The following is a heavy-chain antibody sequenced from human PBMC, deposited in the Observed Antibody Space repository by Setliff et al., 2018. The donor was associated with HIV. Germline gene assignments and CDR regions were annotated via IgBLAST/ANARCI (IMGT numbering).Heavy chain of an antibody. CDR1: GYSFTSYW. D-gene: IGHD3-10*01. Sequence: GESLKISCKGSGYSFTSYWIGWVRQVPGKGLEWMGIIYPVDSDARYNPSFQGQVTISADKSISTAYLQWSSLKASDSAIFYCARNHLNYASGNTKTSGAYYFDSWGQGTLVTVSS. CDR2: IYPVDSDA. CDR3: ARNHLNYASGNTKTSGAYYFDS. V-gene: IGHV5-51*01. J-gene: IGHJ4*02.